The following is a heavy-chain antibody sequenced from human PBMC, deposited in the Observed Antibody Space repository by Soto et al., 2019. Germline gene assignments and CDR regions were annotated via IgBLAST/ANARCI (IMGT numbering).Heavy chain of an antibody. V-gene: IGHV3-30-3*01. CDR2: ILYDGSKK. Sequence: QVQLVESGGGVVQPGRSLRLSCAASGFTFSTYAMHWVCQAPGKGLEWVAVILYDGSKKDYADSVKGRFTISRDNSKNTLYLQMNSLRAEDTAVYYCARVNIAWNDVGAMDVWGQGTTVTVSS. CDR3: ARVNIAWNDVGAMDV. J-gene: IGHJ6*02. D-gene: IGHD1-1*01. CDR1: GFTFSTYA.